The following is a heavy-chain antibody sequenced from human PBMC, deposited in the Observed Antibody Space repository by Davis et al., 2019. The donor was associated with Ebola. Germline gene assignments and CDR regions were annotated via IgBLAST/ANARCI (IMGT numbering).Heavy chain of an antibody. D-gene: IGHD2-15*01. CDR3: ARGSFCSGGSCYPRIYGMDV. J-gene: IGHJ6*02. CDR1: GYTFTSYG. Sequence: AASVKVSCKASGYTFTSYGISWVRQAPGQGLEWMGWISAYNGNTNYAQKLQGRVTITRDTSASTAYMELSSLRSEDTAVYYCARGSFCSGGSCYPRIYGMDVWGQGTTVTVSS. V-gene: IGHV1-18*01. CDR2: ISAYNGNT.